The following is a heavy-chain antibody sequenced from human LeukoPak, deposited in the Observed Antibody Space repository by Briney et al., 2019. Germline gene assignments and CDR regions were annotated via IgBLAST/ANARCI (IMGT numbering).Heavy chain of an antibody. CDR3: ARHRDYYDS. Sequence: SETLSLTCTVSGASIYNNIWTWIRHPPRKGLEWIGYIYSSVSANYNPSLKSRVIISGDTSKNQISLNLTSVTAADTALYFCARHRDYYDSWGHGTLVTVSS. CDR2: IYSSVSA. J-gene: IGHJ4*01. D-gene: IGHD3-22*01. CDR1: GASIYNNI. V-gene: IGHV4-59*08.